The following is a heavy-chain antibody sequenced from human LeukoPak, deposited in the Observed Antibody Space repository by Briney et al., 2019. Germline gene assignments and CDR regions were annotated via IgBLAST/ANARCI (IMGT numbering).Heavy chain of an antibody. D-gene: IGHD6-13*01. Sequence: GASVKDSCKASGYTFKNYGISWVRQAPGQGLEWMGWISTYNGDTKHAQKVQGRLTLTADASTSTAYMELRGLRSDDTAVYYCARDPPNTSSWYIWFDSWGQGTLVTVSS. V-gene: IGHV1-18*04. J-gene: IGHJ5*01. CDR3: ARDPPNTSSWYIWFDS. CDR1: GYTFKNYG. CDR2: ISTYNGDT.